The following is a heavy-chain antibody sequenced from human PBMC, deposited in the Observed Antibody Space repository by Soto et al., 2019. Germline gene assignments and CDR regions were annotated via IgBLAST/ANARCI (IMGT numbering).Heavy chain of an antibody. V-gene: IGHV4-39*07. CDR3: AASGYYDAFDI. Sequence: SETLSLTCTVSGGSISSSSYYWGWIRQPPGKGLEWIVSIYYSGSTNYNPSLKSRVTISVDTSKNQFSLKLSSVTAADTAVYYCAASGYYDAFDIWGQGTMVTVSS. D-gene: IGHD3-22*01. J-gene: IGHJ3*02. CDR1: GGSISSSSYY. CDR2: IYYSGST.